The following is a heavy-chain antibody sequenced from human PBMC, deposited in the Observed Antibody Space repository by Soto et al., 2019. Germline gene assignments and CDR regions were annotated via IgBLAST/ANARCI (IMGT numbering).Heavy chain of an antibody. J-gene: IGHJ4*02. CDR3: ARDWEEAGPFDY. V-gene: IGHV1-18*01. CDR1: GYTFTSYG. Sequence: ASVKVSCKASGYTFTSYGIGWVRRAPGQGLEWMGWISAYNGKTNYAKKLKGRVNMTTDTSKSKAYMELRRLRSDDTAVYYCARDWEEAGPFDYWGQGTLVTVSS. D-gene: IGHD6-13*01. CDR2: ISAYNGKT.